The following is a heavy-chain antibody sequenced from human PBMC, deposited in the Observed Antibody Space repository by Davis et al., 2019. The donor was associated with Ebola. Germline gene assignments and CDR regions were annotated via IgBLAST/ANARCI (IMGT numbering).Heavy chain of an antibody. V-gene: IGHV1-8*01. CDR3: AREGPAAMSGIAADDYFDY. D-gene: IGHD2-2*01. J-gene: IGHJ4*02. Sequence: AASVKVSCKASGYTFTNYDINWVRQATGQGLEWVGWMNPNSGNTGYAQKVQGRVTMTRNTSISTAYMELSSLRSEDTAVYYCAREGPAAMSGIAADDYFDYWGQGTLVTVSS. CDR1: GYTFTNYD. CDR2: MNPNSGNT.